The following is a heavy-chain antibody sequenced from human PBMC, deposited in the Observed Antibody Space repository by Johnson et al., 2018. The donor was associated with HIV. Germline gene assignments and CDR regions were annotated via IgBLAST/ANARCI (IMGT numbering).Heavy chain of an antibody. Sequence: QVLLVVSGGGVVQPGGSLGLSCAASGFTFSDYYMNWIRQAPGKGLEWVSYISSSGNTTYYPGSVKGRFTISRENAKNSLYLQMKSLRAEDTAVYYCATFGGGSFHAFDIWGQGTMVTVSS. D-gene: IGHD1-26*01. CDR3: ATFGGGSFHAFDI. CDR2: ISSSGNTT. CDR1: GFTFSDYY. V-gene: IGHV3-11*01. J-gene: IGHJ3*02.